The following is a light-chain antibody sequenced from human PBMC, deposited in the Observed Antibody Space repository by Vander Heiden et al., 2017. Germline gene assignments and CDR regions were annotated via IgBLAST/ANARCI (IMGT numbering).Light chain of an antibody. Sequence: QSALTQPASVSRSPGQSITISCTGTSSDVGRYNYVSWYQQHPGKAPKLMIYEVSNRPSGVANRFSGSKSGNTASLTISGLQAEDEADYYCSSYTSSSTVVFGGGTKLTVL. J-gene: IGLJ2*01. CDR1: SSDVGRYNY. V-gene: IGLV2-14*01. CDR3: SSYTSSSTVV. CDR2: EVS.